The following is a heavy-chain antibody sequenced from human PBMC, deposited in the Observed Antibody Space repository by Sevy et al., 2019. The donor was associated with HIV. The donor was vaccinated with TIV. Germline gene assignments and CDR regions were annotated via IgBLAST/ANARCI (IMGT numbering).Heavy chain of an antibody. Sequence: ASVKVSCKASGYTFISYGISWVRQAPGQGLEWMGWISGDNGNTISAQNLQGRVTMSTDTSTSTAYMELRSLRSDDTAVYYCARDSMPTFQGIIITPYYYGMDLWGQGTTVTASS. J-gene: IGHJ6*02. CDR1: GYTFISYG. CDR2: ISGDNGNT. D-gene: IGHD3-10*01. CDR3: ARDSMPTFQGIIITPYYYGMDL. V-gene: IGHV1-18*01.